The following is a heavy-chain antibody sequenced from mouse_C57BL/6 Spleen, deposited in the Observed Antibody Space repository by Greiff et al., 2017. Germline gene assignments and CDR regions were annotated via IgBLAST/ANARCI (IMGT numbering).Heavy chain of an antibody. V-gene: IGHV1-74*01. CDR1: GYTFTSYW. CDR2: IHPSDSDT. Sequence: QVQLQQPGAELVKPGASVKVSCKASGYTFTSYWMHWVKQRPGQGLEWIGRIHPSDSDTNYNQKFKGKATLTVDKSSSTAYIQLSSLTSEDSAVYYCAFSTMVTTGFAYWGQGTLVTVSA. CDR3: AFSTMVTTGFAY. J-gene: IGHJ3*01. D-gene: IGHD2-2*01.